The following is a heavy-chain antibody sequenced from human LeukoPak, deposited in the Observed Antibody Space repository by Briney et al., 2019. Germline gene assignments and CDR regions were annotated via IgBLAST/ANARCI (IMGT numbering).Heavy chain of an antibody. V-gene: IGHV5-51*01. CDR3: ARTPIIAAADSYYFDY. Sequence: GESLKISCKGSGYSFATYWVAWVRQMPGKGLECMGIIYPGDSDTRYSPSFQGQVTISADKSITTAYLQWSSLRASDTAMYYCARTPIIAAADSYYFDYRGQGTLVTVSS. D-gene: IGHD6-13*01. J-gene: IGHJ4*02. CDR1: GYSFATYW. CDR2: IYPGDSDT.